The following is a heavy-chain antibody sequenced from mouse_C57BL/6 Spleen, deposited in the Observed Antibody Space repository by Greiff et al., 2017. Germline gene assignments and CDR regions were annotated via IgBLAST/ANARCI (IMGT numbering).Heavy chain of an antibody. D-gene: IGHD4-1*01. CDR1: GYTFTSYW. J-gene: IGHJ2*01. V-gene: IGHV1-50*01. Sequence: QVQLQQPGAELVKPGAPVKLSCKASGYTFTSYWMQWVKQRPGQGLEWIGEIDPSDSYTNYNQKFKGKATLTVDTSSSTAYMQLSSLTSEDSAVYYCARRGTGNDYWGQGTTLTVSS. CDR2: IDPSDSYT. CDR3: ARRGTGNDY.